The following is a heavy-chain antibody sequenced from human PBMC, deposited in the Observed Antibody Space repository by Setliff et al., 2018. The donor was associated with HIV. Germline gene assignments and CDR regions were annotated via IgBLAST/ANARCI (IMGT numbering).Heavy chain of an antibody. D-gene: IGHD3-22*01. V-gene: IGHV1-2*02. CDR2: INPNSGGT. Sequence: ASVKVSCKASGYTFTGYYMHWVRQAPGQGLEWMRWINPNSGGTNYAQKFQGRVTMTRDTSISTAYMELSRLRSDDTAVYYCARGADYYDSSGYRGGGLYYMDVWGKGTTVTVS. J-gene: IGHJ6*03. CDR3: ARGADYYDSSGYRGGGLYYMDV. CDR1: GYTFTGYY.